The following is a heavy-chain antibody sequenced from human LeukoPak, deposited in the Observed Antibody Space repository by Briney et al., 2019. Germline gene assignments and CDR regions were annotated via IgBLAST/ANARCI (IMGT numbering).Heavy chain of an antibody. CDR3: VHVIPGGEGFQH. CDR1: GFSLSTRGAG. Sequence: SGPTLVKPTQTLTLTCTFSGFSLSTRGAGVGWNRQPPGKALEWLALIYGNNDKRYSPSLRGRLTITKDTSKNQVVLTMTNMDPVDTATYYCVHVIPGGEGFQHWGQGTLVTVSS. CDR2: IYGNNDK. V-gene: IGHV2-5*01. J-gene: IGHJ1*01. D-gene: IGHD3-16*01.